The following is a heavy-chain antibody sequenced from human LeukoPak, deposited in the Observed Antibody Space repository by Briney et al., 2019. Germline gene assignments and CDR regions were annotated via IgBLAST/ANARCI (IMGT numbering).Heavy chain of an antibody. CDR3: ARGGRITMVRSYYYMDV. CDR2: INPNSGGT. V-gene: IGHV1-2*02. Sequence: ASVKVSCKASGYTFTGYYMHWVRQAPGQGLEWMGWINPNSGGTNYAQKFQGRVTMTTDTSTSTAYMELRSLRSDDTAVYYCARGGRITMVRSYYYMDVWGKGTTVTISS. CDR1: GYTFTGYY. D-gene: IGHD3-10*01. J-gene: IGHJ6*03.